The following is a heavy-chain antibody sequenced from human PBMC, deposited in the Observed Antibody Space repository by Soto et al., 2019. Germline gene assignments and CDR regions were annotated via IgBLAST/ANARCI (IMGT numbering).Heavy chain of an antibody. V-gene: IGHV1-2*02. J-gene: IGHJ6*02. CDR3: SKGSWTVGHCSGGSCYDGMDV. CDR2: INPKNGDT. Sequence: QEPLVQPGPEVKKPGASVKVSCESSGYTFIGFSLHWVRQAPGQGLEWMGWINPKNGDTYYAQKFQGRVTMTRDTSINTVYMELNSLKSDDTAVYYCSKGSWTVGHCSGGSCYDGMDVWGQGTPGTVCS. D-gene: IGHD2-15*01. CDR1: GYTFIGFS.